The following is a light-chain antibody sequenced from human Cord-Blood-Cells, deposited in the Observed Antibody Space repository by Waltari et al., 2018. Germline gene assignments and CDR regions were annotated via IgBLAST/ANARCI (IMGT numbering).Light chain of an antibody. CDR1: SSDVGGYNY. J-gene: IGLJ1*01. CDR3: SSYAGSNNV. V-gene: IGLV2-8*01. Sequence: SALTQPPSASGSPGQSVTISCPGTSSDVGGYNYVSWYQQPPGKAPKLIIYEVSKRPSGVPDRFSGSKSGNTASLTVSGLQAEDEADYYCSSYAGSNNVFGTGTKVTVL. CDR2: EVS.